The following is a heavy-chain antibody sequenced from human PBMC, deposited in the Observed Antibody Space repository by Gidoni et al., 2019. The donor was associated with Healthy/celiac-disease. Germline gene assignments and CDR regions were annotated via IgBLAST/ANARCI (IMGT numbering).Heavy chain of an antibody. CDR2: ISSNGGIT. V-gene: IGHV3-64*01. CDR1: GSTFRSYA. J-gene: IGHJ3*02. CDR3: ARLRTPGAFDI. Sequence: EVQLVESGGGWFQPGGSLGLSGPPSGSTFRSYAMHWVRKAPGKGLEYVSAISSNGGITYYANSVKGRFTISRDNSKNTLYLQMGSLRAEDMAVYYCARLRTPGAFDIWGQGTMVTVSS. D-gene: IGHD2-15*01.